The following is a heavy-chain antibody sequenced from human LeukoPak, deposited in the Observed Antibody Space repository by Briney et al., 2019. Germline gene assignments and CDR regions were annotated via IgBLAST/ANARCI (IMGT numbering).Heavy chain of an antibody. CDR1: GFTFSSYG. J-gene: IGHJ4*02. V-gene: IGHV3-66*01. D-gene: IGHD3-10*01. CDR2: LYHGGST. CDR3: ATRRFGELTY. Sequence: GGSLRLSCAASGFTFSSYGMHWVRQAPGKGLEWVSILYHGGSTYYADSVKGRFSISRDTSKNTLYLQMNSLRVEDTAVYYCATRRFGELTYWGQGTLVTVSS.